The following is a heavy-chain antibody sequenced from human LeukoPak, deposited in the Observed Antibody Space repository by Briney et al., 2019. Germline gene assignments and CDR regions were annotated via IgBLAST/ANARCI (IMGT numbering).Heavy chain of an antibody. CDR3: ARQRTYYDLYYFDY. CDR2: IYYSGST. D-gene: IGHD3-22*01. Sequence: PSETLSLTCTVSGGSISSYYWSWIRQPPGKGLEWIGYIYYSGSTNYNPSLKSRVTISVDTSKNQFSLKLSSVTAADTAVYYCARQRTYYDLYYFDYWGQGTLVTVSS. J-gene: IGHJ4*02. CDR1: GGSISSYY. V-gene: IGHV4-59*08.